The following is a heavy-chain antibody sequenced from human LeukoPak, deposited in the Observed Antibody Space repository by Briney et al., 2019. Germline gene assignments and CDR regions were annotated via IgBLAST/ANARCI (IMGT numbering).Heavy chain of an antibody. CDR1: GYTFTIYG. Sequence: ASVTVSCTASGYTFTIYGISWVRQAPGQGLEWMGWINPNSGGTNYAQKFQGWVTMTRDTSISTAYMELSRLRSDDTAVYYCARVPSPRRSYYFDYWGQGTLVTVSS. CDR3: ARVPSPRRSYYFDY. J-gene: IGHJ4*02. D-gene: IGHD3-16*02. V-gene: IGHV1-2*04. CDR2: INPNSGGT.